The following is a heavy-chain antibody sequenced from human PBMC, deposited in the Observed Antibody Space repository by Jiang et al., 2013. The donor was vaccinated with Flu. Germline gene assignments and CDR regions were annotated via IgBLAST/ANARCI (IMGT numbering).Heavy chain of an antibody. CDR1: GFTFSNYA. Sequence: VQLLESGGGLVQPGGSLRLSCAASGFTFSNYAMSWVRQAPGKGLEWVSALRGSGGGTYYADSVKGRFTVSRDNSKNTLYLQMNSLRVEDTAVYYCAKEIQLPAAPDAPPYLDFWGQGTLVTVSS. CDR2: LRGSGGGT. CDR3: AKEIQLPAAPDAPPYLDF. V-gene: IGHV3-23*01. J-gene: IGHJ4*02. D-gene: IGHD2-2*01.